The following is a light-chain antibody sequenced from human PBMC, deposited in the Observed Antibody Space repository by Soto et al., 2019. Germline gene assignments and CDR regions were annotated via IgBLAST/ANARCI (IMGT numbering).Light chain of an antibody. Sequence: DIQMAQSPSSLSAYEGDRVIITCRASQSISSYLNWYQHKPGKAPKVLIYAASSLQSGVPSRFSGSGSGTDFTLTISSLQPEDFATYYFQQSYSTPWTFGQGTKLEI. V-gene: IGKV1-39*01. CDR3: QQSYSTPWT. CDR2: AAS. J-gene: IGKJ2*02. CDR1: QSISSY.